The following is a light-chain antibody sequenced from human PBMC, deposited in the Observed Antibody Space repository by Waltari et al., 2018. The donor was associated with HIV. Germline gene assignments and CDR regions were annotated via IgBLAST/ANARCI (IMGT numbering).Light chain of an antibody. J-gene: IGLJ3*02. V-gene: IGLV1-40*01. CDR2: GDT. CDR1: APNIGAGFD. Sequence: SVLTQPPSVSGAPGQSVSIPCSGNAPNIGAGFDVPWYRQSPGTAPKLVIFGDTVRPSGITDRFSGSRSLNSVSLDISGLRAEDAGDYYCQSYDISLTGLWVFGGGTKLTVL. CDR3: QSYDISLTGLWV.